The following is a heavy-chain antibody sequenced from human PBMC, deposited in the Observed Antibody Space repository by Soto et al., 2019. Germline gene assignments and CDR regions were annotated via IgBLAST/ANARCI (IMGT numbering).Heavy chain of an antibody. CDR1: GFTFSSYG. Sequence: HPGGSLRLSGAASGFTFSSYGIHWVRQAPGKGLEWVAVISYDGSNKYYADSVKGRFTISRDNSKNTLYLQMNSLRAEDKAVYYCAKDFGCGHPVVSGYWGQGTLVTGCS. V-gene: IGHV3-30*18. D-gene: IGHD2-21*01. CDR3: AKDFGCGHPVVSGY. J-gene: IGHJ4*02. CDR2: ISYDGSNK.